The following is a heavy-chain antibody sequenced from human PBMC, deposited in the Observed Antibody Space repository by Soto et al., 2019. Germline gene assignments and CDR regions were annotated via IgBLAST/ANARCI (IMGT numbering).Heavy chain of an antibody. J-gene: IGHJ5*02. CDR3: ARFPTDYGDKSWFDP. Sequence: ASVKVSCKASGYTFTGYYMHWVRQAPGQGLEWMGWINPNSGGTNYAQKLQGRVTMTTDTSTSTAYMELRSLRSDDTAVYYCARFPTDYGDKSWFDPWGQGTLVTVSS. CDR2: INPNSGGT. D-gene: IGHD4-17*01. V-gene: IGHV1-2*02. CDR1: GYTFTGYY.